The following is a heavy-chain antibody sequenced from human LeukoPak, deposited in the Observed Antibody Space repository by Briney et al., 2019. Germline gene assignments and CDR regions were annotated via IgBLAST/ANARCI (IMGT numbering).Heavy chain of an antibody. CDR1: GFTFDDYA. D-gene: IGHD3-22*01. CDR3: AKGPGVSSGYDY. CDR2: ISWNSGSI. V-gene: IGHV3-9*01. J-gene: IGHJ4*02. Sequence: PGGSLRLSCAASGFTFDDYAMHWVRQAPGKGLEWVSGISWNSGSIGYADSVKGRFTISRDNAKNSLYLQMNSLRAEDTALYYCAKGPGVSSGYDYWGQGTLVTVSS.